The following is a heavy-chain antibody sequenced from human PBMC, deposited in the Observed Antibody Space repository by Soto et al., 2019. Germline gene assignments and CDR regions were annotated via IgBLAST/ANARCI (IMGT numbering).Heavy chain of an antibody. Sequence: SETLSLTCNVFAGSINDYYWSWIRQPPGMRLEWIGFVYSGGSSNYNPSFKSRVTISLETSKNQFSLRLTSLTAADSAVYYCAGTSRAAPGTGLDSWGQGTLVTVSS. J-gene: IGHJ4*02. CDR2: VYSGGSS. V-gene: IGHV4-59*01. CDR3: AGTSRAAPGTGLDS. CDR1: AGSINDYY. D-gene: IGHD6-25*01.